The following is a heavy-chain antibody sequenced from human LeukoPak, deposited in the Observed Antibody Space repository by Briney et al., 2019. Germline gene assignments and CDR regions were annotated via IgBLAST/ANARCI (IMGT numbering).Heavy chain of an antibody. V-gene: IGHV4-34*12. D-gene: IGHD2-2*01. CDR3: VRVRLGYCSSTSCSTIYYYYGMDV. J-gene: IGHJ6*02. CDR2: IIHSGST. CDR1: GGSFSGYY. Sequence: SETLSLTCAVYGGSFSGYYWSWIRQPPGKGLEWMGEIIHSGSTNYNPSLKSRVTISVDTSKNQFSLKLSSVTTADTAVYYCVRVRLGYCSSTSCSTIYYYYGMDVWGQGTTVTVSS.